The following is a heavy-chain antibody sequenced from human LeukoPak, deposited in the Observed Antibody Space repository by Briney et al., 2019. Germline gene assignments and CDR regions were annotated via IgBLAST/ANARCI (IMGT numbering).Heavy chain of an antibody. D-gene: IGHD4-17*01. Sequence: SETLSLTCTVSGGSISSSAYYWGWIRQSPGKGLEWIGEINHSGSTNYNPSLKSRVTISVDTSKNQFSLKLSSVTAADTAVYYCARDAVTTVNPFDYWGQGTLVTVSS. V-gene: IGHV4-39*07. CDR3: ARDAVTTVNPFDY. CDR1: GGSISSSAYY. J-gene: IGHJ4*02. CDR2: INHSGST.